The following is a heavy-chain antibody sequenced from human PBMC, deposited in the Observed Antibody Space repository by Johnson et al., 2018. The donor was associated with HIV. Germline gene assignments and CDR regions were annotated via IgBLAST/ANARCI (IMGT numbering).Heavy chain of an antibody. Sequence: HVQLVESGGGVVQPGRSLRLSCAASGFTFSRYAMHWVRQAPGMGLEWVAVLSYDGIEKLFADSVKVHFTISRDSSKNTLYLQMNSLRVDDTAVYYCGRESTGAGTAFDIWGQGTMVTVSS. J-gene: IGHJ3*02. CDR3: GRESTGAGTAFDI. CDR2: LSYDGIEK. D-gene: IGHD2-8*02. V-gene: IGHV3-30*04. CDR1: GFTFSRYA.